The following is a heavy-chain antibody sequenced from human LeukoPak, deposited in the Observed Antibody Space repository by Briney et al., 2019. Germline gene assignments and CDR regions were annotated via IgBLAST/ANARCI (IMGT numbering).Heavy chain of an antibody. CDR3: ARESLYGDSKRSTQSGFDY. CDR2: IYHSGST. J-gene: IGHJ4*02. V-gene: IGHV4-30-2*01. D-gene: IGHD4-17*01. Sequence: SSETLSLTCTVSGGSISSGGYYWSWIRQPPGKGLEWIGYIYHSGSTYYNPSLKSRVTISVDRSKNQFSLKLSSVTAADTAVYYCARESLYGDSKRSTQSGFDYWGQGTLVTVSS. CDR1: GGSISSGGYY.